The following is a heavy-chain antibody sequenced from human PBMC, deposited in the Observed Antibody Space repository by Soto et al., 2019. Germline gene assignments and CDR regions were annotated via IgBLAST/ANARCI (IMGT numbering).Heavy chain of an antibody. CDR2: INPNSGGT. J-gene: IGHJ4*01. CDR3: ARAYSSSDDFDY. Sequence: ASVKVSCKASGYAFTDYYMHWVRQAPGQGLEWMGWINPNSGGTNYAQKFQGWATMTRDTSISTAYIELNGDDTAVYYCARAYSSSDDFDYWG. V-gene: IGHV1-2*04. CDR1: GYAFTDYY. D-gene: IGHD3-22*01.